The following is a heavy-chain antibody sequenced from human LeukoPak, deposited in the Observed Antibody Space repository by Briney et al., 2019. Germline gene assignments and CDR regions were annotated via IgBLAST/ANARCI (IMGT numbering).Heavy chain of an antibody. D-gene: IGHD3-10*01. V-gene: IGHV4-39*02. J-gene: IGHJ6*03. CDR1: GGSISSSSYY. CDR3: ARENMGSVPRGFYYYYYMDV. CDR2: IYYSGST. Sequence: SETLSLTCTVSGGSISSSSYYWGWIRQPPGKGLEWIGSIYYSGSTYYNPSLKSRVTISVDTSKNQFSLKLSSATAADTAVYYCARENMGSVPRGFYYYYYMDVWGKGTTVTVSS.